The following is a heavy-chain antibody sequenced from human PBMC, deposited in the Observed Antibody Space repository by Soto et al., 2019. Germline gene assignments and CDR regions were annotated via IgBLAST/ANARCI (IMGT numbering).Heavy chain of an antibody. CDR3: ARHSGTYASSWFDA. CDR1: GGSISSSSYY. D-gene: IGHD2-2*01. V-gene: IGHV4-39*01. Sequence: SETLSLTCTVSGGSISSSSYYWGWIRHPPGKGLEWIGSIYYSGSTYYNPSLKSRVTISINTSKNQMSLELTSVTAADTAVYYCARHSGTYASSWFDAWGEGPLVTV. CDR2: IYYSGST. J-gene: IGHJ5*02.